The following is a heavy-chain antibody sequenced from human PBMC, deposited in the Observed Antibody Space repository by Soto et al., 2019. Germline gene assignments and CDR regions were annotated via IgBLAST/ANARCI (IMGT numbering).Heavy chain of an antibody. V-gene: IGHV1-69*01. CDR3: ARSQGSSTSLEIYYYYYYGMDV. Sequence: QVQLVQSGAEVKKPGSSVKVSCKASGGTFGSYAISWVRQAPGQGLEWMGGIIPIPGTATYAQQFQGRVTIAADESTSTAYLELSSLRSEDTAVYYCARSQGSSTSLEIYYYYYYGMDVWGQGTTVTVSS. CDR2: IIPIPGTA. CDR1: GGTFGSYA. J-gene: IGHJ6*02. D-gene: IGHD2-2*01.